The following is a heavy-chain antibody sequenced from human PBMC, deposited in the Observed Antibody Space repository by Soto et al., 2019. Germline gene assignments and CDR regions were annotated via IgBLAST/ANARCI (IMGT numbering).Heavy chain of an antibody. V-gene: IGHV4-59*01. J-gene: IGHJ3*02. CDR1: GGSISSYY. D-gene: IGHD3-9*01. CDR2: IYYSGST. CDR3: ARALILTGYYIHDAFDI. Sequence: QVQLQESGPGLVKPSETLSLTCTVSGGSISSYYWSWIRQPPGKGLEWIGYIYYSGSTNYNPSLSSRFTISLDTSTNQFSLKLSSVTAADTDVYYCARALILTGYYIHDAFDIWGQGTMVTVSS.